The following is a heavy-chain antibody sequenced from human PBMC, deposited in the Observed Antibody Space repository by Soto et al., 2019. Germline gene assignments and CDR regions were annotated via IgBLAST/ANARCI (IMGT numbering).Heavy chain of an antibody. J-gene: IGHJ4*02. V-gene: IGHV3-33*01. Sequence: PGGALRVSSAASGFTFSSYGMHWVRQAPGKGLEWVAVIWYDGSNKYYADSVKGRFTISRDNSKNTLYLQMNSLRAEDTALYYFARDMYDFWSGYPHDYWGQGTLVTVSS. CDR3: ARDMYDFWSGYPHDY. D-gene: IGHD3-3*01. CDR1: GFTFSSYG. CDR2: IWYDGSNK.